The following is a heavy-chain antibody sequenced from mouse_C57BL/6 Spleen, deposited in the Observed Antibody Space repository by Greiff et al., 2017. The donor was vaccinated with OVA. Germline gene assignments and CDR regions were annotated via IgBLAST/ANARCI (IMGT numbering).Heavy chain of an antibody. CDR3: ASEGWGPMDY. J-gene: IGHJ4*01. Sequence: VQLKESGGGLVKPGGSLKLSCAASGFTFSDYGMHWVRQAPEKGLEWVAYISSGSSTIYYADTVKGRFTISRDNAKNTLFLQMTSLRSEDTAMYYCASEGWGPMDYWGQGTSVTVSS. V-gene: IGHV5-17*01. D-gene: IGHD1-1*02. CDR1: GFTFSDYG. CDR2: ISSGSSTI.